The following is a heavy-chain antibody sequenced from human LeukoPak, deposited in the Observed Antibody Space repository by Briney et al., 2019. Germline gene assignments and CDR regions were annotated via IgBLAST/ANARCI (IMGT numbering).Heavy chain of an antibody. D-gene: IGHD3-16*02. Sequence: SETLSLTCTVSGGSISSSSYYWGWIRQPPGKGLERIGSIYYSGSTYYNPSLKSRVTISVDTSKNQFSLKLSSVTAADTAVYYCACDYVWGSYRPLDAFDIWGQGTMVTVSS. J-gene: IGHJ3*02. CDR1: GGSISSSSYY. CDR2: IYYSGST. CDR3: ACDYVWGSYRPLDAFDI. V-gene: IGHV4-39*01.